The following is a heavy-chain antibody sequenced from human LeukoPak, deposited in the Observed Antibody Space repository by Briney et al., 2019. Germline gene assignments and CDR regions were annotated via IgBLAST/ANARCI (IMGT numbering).Heavy chain of an antibody. V-gene: IGHV4-59*08. Sequence: SETLSLTCTVAGGSINSYYWSWIRQPPGKGLEWIGYIYYSGSTNYNPSLKSRVTISVDTSKNQFSLKLSSVTAADTAVYYCARGPDYYDHWGQGTLVTVSS. CDR3: ARGPDYYDH. CDR1: GGSINSYY. CDR2: IYYSGST. D-gene: IGHD3-22*01. J-gene: IGHJ4*02.